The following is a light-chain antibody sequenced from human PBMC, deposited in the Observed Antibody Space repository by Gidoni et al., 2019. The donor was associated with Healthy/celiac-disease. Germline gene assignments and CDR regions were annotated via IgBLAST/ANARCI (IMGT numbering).Light chain of an antibody. CDR3: QQYNSYSPWT. V-gene: IGKV1-5*03. CDR1: QSISSW. Sequence: EIQMAQSPSTLSASVGDRVTITCRASQSISSWLAWYQQKPGKAPKLLIYKASSLESGVPSRFSGSGSGTEFTLTISSLQPDDFATYYCQQYNSYSPWTFGQXTKVEIK. CDR2: KAS. J-gene: IGKJ1*01.